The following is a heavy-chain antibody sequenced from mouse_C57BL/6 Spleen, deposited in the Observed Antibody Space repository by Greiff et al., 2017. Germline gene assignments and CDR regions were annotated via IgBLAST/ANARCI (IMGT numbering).Heavy chain of an antibody. CDR3: ARGGLLRSYFDY. Sequence: VQLQQPGAELVKPGASVKLSCKASGYTFTSYWMHWVKQGPGQGLEWIGMIHPNSGSTNYNEKFKSKATLTVDKSSSTAYMQLSSLTSEDSAVYYCARGGLLRSYFDYWGQGTTLTVSS. CDR1: GYTFTSYW. V-gene: IGHV1-64*01. D-gene: IGHD1-1*01. CDR2: IHPNSGST. J-gene: IGHJ2*01.